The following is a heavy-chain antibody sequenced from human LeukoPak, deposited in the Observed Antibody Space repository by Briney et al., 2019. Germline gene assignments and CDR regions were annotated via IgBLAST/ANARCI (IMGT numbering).Heavy chain of an antibody. V-gene: IGHV4-61*01. CDR3: ARGATTWDQNWFDP. CDR1: DGSVSSGSYY. CDR2: IYYSGST. D-gene: IGHD7-27*01. J-gene: IGHJ5*02. Sequence: SETLSLTCTVSDGSVSSGSYYWSWIRQPPGKGLEWIGYIYYSGSTNYNPSLKSRVTISVDTSKNQFSLKLSSVTAADTAVYYCARGATTWDQNWFDPWGQGTLVTVSS.